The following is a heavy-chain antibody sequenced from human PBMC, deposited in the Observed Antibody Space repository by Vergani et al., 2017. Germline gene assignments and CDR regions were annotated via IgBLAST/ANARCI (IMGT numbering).Heavy chain of an antibody. CDR1: GGSISSYY. J-gene: IGHJ5*02. V-gene: IGHV4-59*01. CDR3: ARSGIVGATTWFDP. CDR2: IYYSGST. D-gene: IGHD1-26*01. Sequence: QVQLQESGPGLVKPSETLSLTCTVSGGSISSYYWSWIRQPPGKGLERIGYIYYSGSTNYNPSLKSRVTISVDTSKNQFSLKLSSVTAADTAVYYCARSGIVGATTWFDPWGQGTLVTVSS.